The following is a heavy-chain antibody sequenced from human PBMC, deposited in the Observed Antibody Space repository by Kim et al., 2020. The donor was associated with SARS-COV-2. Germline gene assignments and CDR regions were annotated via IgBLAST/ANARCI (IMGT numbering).Heavy chain of an antibody. CDR2: IYYSGST. V-gene: IGHV4-59*08. CDR1: GGSISSYY. J-gene: IGHJ4*02. D-gene: IGHD6-13*01. CDR3: ARQSSGSSWPAMDY. Sequence: SETLSLTCTVSGGSISSYYWSWIRQPPGKGLEWIGYIYYSGSTNYNPSLKSRVTISVDTSKNQFSLKLSSVTAADTAVYYCARQSSGSSWPAMDYWGQGTLVTVSS.